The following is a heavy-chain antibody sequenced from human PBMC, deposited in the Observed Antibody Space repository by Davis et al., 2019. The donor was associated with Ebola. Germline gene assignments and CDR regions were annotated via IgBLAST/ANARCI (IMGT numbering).Heavy chain of an antibody. J-gene: IGHJ4*02. V-gene: IGHV4-59*01. D-gene: IGHD3-10*01. Sequence: SETLSLTCAVYGGSFSGYYWSWIRQPPGKGLEWIAYIFPSGGTNYNPSFKSRVTISIDTSRNQFSLKLGSVTAADTAVYYCARDPYGLQPFDYWGQGTLVTVSS. CDR1: GGSFSGYY. CDR2: IFPSGGT. CDR3: ARDPYGLQPFDY.